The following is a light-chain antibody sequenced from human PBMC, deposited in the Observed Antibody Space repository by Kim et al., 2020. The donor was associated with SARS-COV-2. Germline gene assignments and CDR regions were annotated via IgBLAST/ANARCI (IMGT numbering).Light chain of an antibody. CDR3: QQYDKWPLT. CDR2: DAS. V-gene: IGKV3-15*01. CDR1: QSANSN. J-gene: IGKJ4*01. Sequence: VSPGDRATLTCRASQSANSNLAWYQQKPGQAPRLLIYDASTRATDIPARFSGSGSGTDFTLTITCLQPEDFAVYYCQQYDKWPLTFGGGTKVDIK.